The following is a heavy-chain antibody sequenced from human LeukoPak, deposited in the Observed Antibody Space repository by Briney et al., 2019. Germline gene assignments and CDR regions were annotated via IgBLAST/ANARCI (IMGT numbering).Heavy chain of an antibody. V-gene: IGHV1-46*01. J-gene: IGHJ4*02. D-gene: IGHD4-23*01. CDR1: GYTFTNNY. CDR2: IYPRDGST. Sequence: ASVKVSCKASGYTFTNNYLHWVRQAPGQGLEWMGMIYPRDGSTSYAQNFQGRVTVTRDTSTTTVHMELRGLRSEDTAVYYCAKHRSFYGNSAVDSWGQGTLVTVSS. CDR3: AKHRSFYGNSAVDS.